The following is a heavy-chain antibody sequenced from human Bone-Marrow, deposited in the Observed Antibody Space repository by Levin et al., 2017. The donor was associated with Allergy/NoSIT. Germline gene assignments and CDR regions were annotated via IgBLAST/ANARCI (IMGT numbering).Heavy chain of an antibody. CDR2: IYYSGST. J-gene: IGHJ4*02. Sequence: SETLSLTCTVSGGSITSTYYYWGWIRQPPGKGLEWIGSIYYSGSTYYNPSLKSRVTISLDTSKNQFSLKLSSVTAADTAVYYCARYYYDGSGYRGGFDYWGQGTLVTVSS. D-gene: IGHD3-22*01. V-gene: IGHV4-39*01. CDR3: ARYYYDGSGYRGGFDY. CDR1: GGSITSTYYY.